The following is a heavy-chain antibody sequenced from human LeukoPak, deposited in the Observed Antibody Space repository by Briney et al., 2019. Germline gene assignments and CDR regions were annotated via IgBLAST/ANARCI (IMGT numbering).Heavy chain of an antibody. CDR3: ARGPAAGTEGYYFDY. V-gene: IGHV3-30*03. J-gene: IGHJ4*02. CDR1: GFTFSNFG. CDR2: ISYDDSHK. D-gene: IGHD6-13*01. Sequence: GGSLRLSCTASGFTFSNFGMHWVRQAPGKGLEWLAVISYDDSHKYYADSVKGRFTISRDNSKNTLYLQMNSLRAEDTAVYYCARGPAAGTEGYYFDYWGQGTLVTVSS.